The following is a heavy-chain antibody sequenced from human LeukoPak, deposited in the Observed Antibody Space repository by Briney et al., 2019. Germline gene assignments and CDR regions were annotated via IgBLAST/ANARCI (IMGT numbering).Heavy chain of an antibody. V-gene: IGHV4-4*02. CDR2: IYHSGST. D-gene: IGHD6-13*01. Sequence: SGTLSLTCTGSGVSISSSNWWSWVRPPPGKGLEWIGEIYHSGSTNYNLSLKSRVTISVDKSKNQFSLKLSSVTAADTAVYYCASFQGNLSSNWTFDIWGQGTMVTVSS. J-gene: IGHJ3*02. CDR1: GVSISSSNW. CDR3: ASFQGNLSSNWTFDI.